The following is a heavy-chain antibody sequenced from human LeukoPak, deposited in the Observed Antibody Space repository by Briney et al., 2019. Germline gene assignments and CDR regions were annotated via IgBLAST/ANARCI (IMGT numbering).Heavy chain of an antibody. CDR2: IYTNMST. CDR3: AREYRGYTYGPYFDY. D-gene: IGHD5-18*01. V-gene: IGHV4-61*02. Sequence: SQTLSLTCTVSGVSISSGTYYWSWIRQPAGKGLEWIGRIYTNMSTNYNPSLKSRVTISVDTSKNQFSLSLTSVTAADAAVYYCAREYRGYTYGPYFDYWGQGTLVTVSS. J-gene: IGHJ4*02. CDR1: GVSISSGTYY.